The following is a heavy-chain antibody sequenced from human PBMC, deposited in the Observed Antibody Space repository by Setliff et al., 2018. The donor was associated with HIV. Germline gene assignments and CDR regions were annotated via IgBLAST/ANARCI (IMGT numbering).Heavy chain of an antibody. V-gene: IGHV3-20*04. CDR1: GFTFDDYG. CDR3: AREHYVWETYRPYYFDY. J-gene: IGHJ4*02. Sequence: PGGSLRLSCSASGFTFDDYGMSWVRQAPGKGLEWVSGVNWHGSSTGYADSVKGRFVISRDNARNSLYLQMNSLRAEDTALYYCAREHYVWETYRPYYFDYWGQGTLVTVSS. D-gene: IGHD3-16*02. CDR2: VNWHGSST.